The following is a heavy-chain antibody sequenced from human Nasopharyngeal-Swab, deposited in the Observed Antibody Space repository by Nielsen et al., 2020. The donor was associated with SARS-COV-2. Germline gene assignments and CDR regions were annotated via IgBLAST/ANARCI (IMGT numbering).Heavy chain of an antibody. D-gene: IGHD3-10*01. CDR2: IKEDGSEK. CDR3: TRDRITLVRGYFTTAGFDY. Sequence: WIRQPPGKGLEWVATIKEDGSEKYYLDSVRGRFTISRDNAKNSLYLQMNSLSAEDTAIYYCTRDRITLVRGYFTTAGFDYWGQGTLVTVSS. J-gene: IGHJ4*02. V-gene: IGHV3-7*03.